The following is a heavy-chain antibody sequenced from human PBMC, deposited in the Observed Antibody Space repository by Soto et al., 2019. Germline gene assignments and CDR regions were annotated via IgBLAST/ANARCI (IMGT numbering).Heavy chain of an antibody. CDR2: IYYRSKWYN. CDR1: GDSVSSNSAT. CDR3: AREHRGAKNGLDV. Sequence: SQTLSLSCAISGDSVSSNSATWNWIRQSPSRGLEWLGRIYYRSKWYNDYAVSVRSRITISPDTSKNQFSLQLNSVTPEDAAAYYCAREHRGAKNGLDVWGQGTTVTVSS. J-gene: IGHJ6*02. D-gene: IGHD1-26*01. V-gene: IGHV6-1*01.